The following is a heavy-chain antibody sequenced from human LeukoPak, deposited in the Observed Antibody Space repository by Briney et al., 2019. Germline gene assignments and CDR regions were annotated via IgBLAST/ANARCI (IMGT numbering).Heavy chain of an antibody. CDR3: ARDEVRGAPDY. Sequence: SETLSLTCTVSGYSISSGYYWGWIRQPPGKGLEWIGSIYHSGSTYYNPSLKSRVTISVDTSKNQFSLKLSSVTAADTAVYYCARDEVRGAPDYWGQGTLVTVSS. J-gene: IGHJ4*02. CDR2: IYHSGST. CDR1: GYSISSGYY. D-gene: IGHD3-10*01. V-gene: IGHV4-38-2*02.